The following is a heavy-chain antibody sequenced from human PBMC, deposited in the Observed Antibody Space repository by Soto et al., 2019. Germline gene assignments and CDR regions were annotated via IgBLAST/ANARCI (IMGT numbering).Heavy chain of an antibody. CDR2: IIPQFPTP. D-gene: IGHD5-18*01. CDR3: ARDAADTPMVY. J-gene: IGHJ4*02. CDR1: GGIFRSNA. V-gene: IGHV1-69*01. Sequence: QVQLVQSGAEVRKPRSSVRVSCKSSGGIFRSNAISWVLQAPGQGLEWMGAIIPQFPTPYYAQKFQGRVTITADESTSTAYMALNSLRSDDTAVYFCARDAADTPMVYWGQGTLLTVSS.